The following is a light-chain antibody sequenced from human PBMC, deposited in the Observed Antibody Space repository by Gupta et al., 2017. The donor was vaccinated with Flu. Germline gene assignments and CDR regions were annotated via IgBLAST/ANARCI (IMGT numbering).Light chain of an antibody. J-gene: IGKJ2*01. CDR2: AAS. CDR3: QQLNSPYT. Sequence: DIQLTQSPSFLSASVGDRVTITCRASQGISSYLAWYQQKPGKAPKLLIYAASTLQSGVPSRFSGSGSGTEFTLTSSSRQPEDFANYYWQQLNSPYTFGQGTKLEIK. CDR1: QGISSY. V-gene: IGKV1-9*01.